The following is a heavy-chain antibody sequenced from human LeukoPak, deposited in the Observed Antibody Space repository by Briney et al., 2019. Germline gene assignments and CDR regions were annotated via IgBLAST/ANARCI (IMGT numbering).Heavy chain of an antibody. J-gene: IGHJ4*02. D-gene: IGHD3-22*01. CDR2: INPSGDFT. CDR1: GYNFGTHW. CDR3: ARDFGAYYDSSGQDY. V-gene: IGHV1-46*01. Sequence: ASVKVSCKASGYNFGTHWMHWVRQAPGQGLEWMAIINPSGDFTSYAQKFQGRVTMTRDMSTSTVYMELSSLGSEDTAVYYCARDFGAYYDSSGQDYWGQGTLVTVSS.